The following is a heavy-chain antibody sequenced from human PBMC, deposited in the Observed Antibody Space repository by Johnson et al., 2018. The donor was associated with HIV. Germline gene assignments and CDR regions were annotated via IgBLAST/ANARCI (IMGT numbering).Heavy chain of an antibody. J-gene: IGHJ3*02. V-gene: IGHV3-30-3*02. CDR3: TTERLQKVLRAFDI. CDR1: GFTFSSYA. D-gene: IGHD3-16*01. Sequence: QVQLVESGGGVVQPGGSLRLSCAASGFTFSSYAMHWVRQAPGKGLEWVAVISYDGSNKYYADSVTGRFTISRDDSKNTLYLQMNRRKTEDTAVYYCTTERLQKVLRAFDIWGQGTMVTVSS. CDR2: ISYDGSNK.